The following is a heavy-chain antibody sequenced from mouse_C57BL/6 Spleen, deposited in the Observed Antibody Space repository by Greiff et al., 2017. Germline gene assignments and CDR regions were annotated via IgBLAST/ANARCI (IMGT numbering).Heavy chain of an antibody. CDR1: GYAFSSYW. D-gene: IGHD4-1*01. V-gene: IGHV1-80*01. J-gene: IGHJ2*01. CDR2: IYPGDGDT. Sequence: VQLQQSGAELVQPGASVKISCKASGYAFSSYWMTWVKQRPGKGLEWIGQIYPGDGDTYYNGKFKGKATLTADKHSSTAYMQLSSLTSEDYAVYFCARLDWDNYFDYWGQGTTLTVSS. CDR3: ARLDWDNYFDY.